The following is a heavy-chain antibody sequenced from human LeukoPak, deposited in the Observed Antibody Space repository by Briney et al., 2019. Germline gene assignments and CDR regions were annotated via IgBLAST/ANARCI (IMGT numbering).Heavy chain of an antibody. CDR1: GGTFSSYA. Sequence: GSSVKVSCKASGGTFSSYAISWVRQAPGQGLEWMGRIIPILGIANYAQKFRGRVAITADKSTSTAYMELSSLRSEDTAVYYCARRGYSYGEDRTLYYYYGMDVWGQGTTVTVSS. J-gene: IGHJ6*02. D-gene: IGHD5-18*01. CDR2: IIPILGIA. V-gene: IGHV1-69*04. CDR3: ARRGYSYGEDRTLYYYYGMDV.